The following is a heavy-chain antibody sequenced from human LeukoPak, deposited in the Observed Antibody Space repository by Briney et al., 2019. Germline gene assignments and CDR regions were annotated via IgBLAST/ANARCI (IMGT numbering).Heavy chain of an antibody. J-gene: IGHJ4*02. V-gene: IGHV1-2*02. CDR2: FNPDSGRT. CDR1: GYKFTAYY. CDR3: AVGPHEFDF. Sequence: ASVKVSCKASGYKFTAYYMRWVRLAPGQRLEWMAWFNPDSGRTTYAQKFQGRVTLTRETSITTAYLELSGLTSDDTAVYFCAVGPHEFDFWGQGTLVTVSS.